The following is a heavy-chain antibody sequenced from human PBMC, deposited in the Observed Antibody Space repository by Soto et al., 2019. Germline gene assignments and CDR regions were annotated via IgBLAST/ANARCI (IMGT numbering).Heavy chain of an antibody. CDR3: ARGTLGYCSGGSCRTPYYYGMDV. CDR2: IIPIFGTA. Sequence: SVKVSCKASGGTFSSYAISWVRQAPGQGLEWMGGIIPIFGTANYAQKFQGRVTITADESTSTAYMELSSLRSEDTAVYYCARGTLGYCSGGSCRTPYYYGMDVWGQGTTVTVSS. CDR1: GGTFSSYA. D-gene: IGHD2-15*01. V-gene: IGHV1-69*13. J-gene: IGHJ6*02.